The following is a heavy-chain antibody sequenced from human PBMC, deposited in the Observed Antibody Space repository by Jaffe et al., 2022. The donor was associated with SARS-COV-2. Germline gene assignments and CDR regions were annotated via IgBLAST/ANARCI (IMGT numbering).Heavy chain of an antibody. V-gene: IGHV5-51*01. CDR2: IYPGDSDT. CDR1: GYSFTSYW. Sequence: EVQLVQSGAEVKKPGESLKISCKGSGYSFTSYWIGWVRQMPGKGLEWMGMIYPGDSDTRYSPSFQGQVTISADKSITTAYLQWRSLKASDTAMYYCARLGGYYDSTGYYYDYWGQGTLVTVSS. J-gene: IGHJ4*02. CDR3: ARLGGYYDSTGYYYDY. D-gene: IGHD3-22*01.